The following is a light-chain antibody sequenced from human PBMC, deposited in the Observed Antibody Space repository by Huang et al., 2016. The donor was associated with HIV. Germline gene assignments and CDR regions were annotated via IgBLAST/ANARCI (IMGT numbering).Light chain of an antibody. V-gene: IGKV3-20*01. CDR1: QSVTSSY. Sequence: EIVLTQSPGTLSLSPGERATLSCRASQSVTSSYLAWYQQIPGQAPRLLIYGASSRATGIPDRCSGSGSGTDFTLTISRLEPEDFVVYYCQQYGSSALTFGGGTKVEIK. CDR2: GAS. J-gene: IGKJ4*01. CDR3: QQYGSSALT.